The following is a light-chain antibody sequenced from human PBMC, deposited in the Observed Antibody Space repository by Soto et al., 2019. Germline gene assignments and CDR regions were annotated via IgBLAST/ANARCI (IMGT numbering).Light chain of an antibody. Sequence: DVVMTQSPLSLPVTLGQPASISCRSTQSLVYGDGNTYLNWFQQRPGQSPRRIIYKLSNRDSGVPDRFSGSGSGTDFTLKISRVEAEDVGVYYCMQGTHWPPTFGQGTKVEIK. CDR1: QSLVYGDGNTY. J-gene: IGKJ1*01. V-gene: IGKV2-30*01. CDR2: KLS. CDR3: MQGTHWPPT.